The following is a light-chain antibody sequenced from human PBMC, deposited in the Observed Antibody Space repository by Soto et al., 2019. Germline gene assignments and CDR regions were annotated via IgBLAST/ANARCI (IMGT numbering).Light chain of an antibody. V-gene: IGLV2-14*03. CDR2: EVS. CDR3: SSYTSSSTRV. CDR1: SSDVGAYDY. J-gene: IGLJ1*01. Sequence: QSALTQPASVSGSPVESITISCTGTSSDVGAYDYVSWYQQHPDKAPKLMTYEVSNRPSGVSNRFSGSKSVNTATLTISGLQADDEADYYCSSYTSSSTRVFGTGTKVTVL.